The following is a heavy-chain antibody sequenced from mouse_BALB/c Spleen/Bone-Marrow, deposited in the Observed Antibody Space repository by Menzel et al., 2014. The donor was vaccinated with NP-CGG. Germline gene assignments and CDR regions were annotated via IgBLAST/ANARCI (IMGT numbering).Heavy chain of an antibody. CDR2: INPYNDVT. J-gene: IGHJ4*01. CDR3: AKAAYYDYDGRAMDY. CDR1: GYTFTSNI. D-gene: IGHD2-4*01. Sequence: EVQLQQSGPELVKPGAAVKMSCKASGYTFTSNIINWVKQKPGQGLEWIGYINPYNDVTKYNEKLKGKATLTSDMSPNTAYMELSSLTSEDSAVYYCAKAAYYDYDGRAMDYWGQGTSVIVSS. V-gene: IGHV1-14*01.